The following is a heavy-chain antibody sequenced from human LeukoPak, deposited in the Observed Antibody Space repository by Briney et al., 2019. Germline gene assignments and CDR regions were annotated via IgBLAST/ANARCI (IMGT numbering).Heavy chain of an antibody. Sequence: SETLSLTCAVYGGSFSGYYWSWIRQPPGKGLEWIGEINHSGSTNYNPSLKSRVTTSVDTSKNQFSLKLSSVTAADTAVYYCARTGADIVVVVAATGWFDPWGQGTLVTVSS. CDR2: INHSGST. V-gene: IGHV4-34*01. D-gene: IGHD2-15*01. J-gene: IGHJ5*02. CDR1: GGSFSGYY. CDR3: ARTGADIVVVVAATGWFDP.